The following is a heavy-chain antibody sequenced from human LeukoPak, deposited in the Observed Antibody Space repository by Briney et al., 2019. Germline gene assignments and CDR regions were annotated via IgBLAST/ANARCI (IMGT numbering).Heavy chain of an antibody. D-gene: IGHD3-9*01. CDR2: IYSGGST. CDR1: GFTVSTTY. Sequence: PGGSLRPSCAASGFTVSTTYMTWVRQAPGKGWGWVSVIYSGGSTYYADSVKGRFTISRHNSKNTLYLQMNSLRAEDTAVYYCARVSGGVLRYFDWLYFDYWGQGTLVTVSS. CDR3: ARVSGGVLRYFDWLYFDY. J-gene: IGHJ4*02. V-gene: IGHV3-53*04.